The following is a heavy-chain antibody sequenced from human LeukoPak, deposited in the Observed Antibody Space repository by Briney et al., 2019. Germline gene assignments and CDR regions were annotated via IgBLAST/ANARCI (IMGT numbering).Heavy chain of an antibody. V-gene: IGHV4-61*02. Sequence: SETLSLTCSVSGDSIRSGSYYWSWIRQPAGRGLELIGRIYTSGTTHYNPSLKSRVTITVDTSKNQFSVKLTSVTAADTAIYYCARWYSSSTGDRFDSWGQGTQVTVSS. CDR2: IYTSGTT. D-gene: IGHD6-19*01. CDR1: GDSIRSGSYY. CDR3: ARWYSSSTGDRFDS. J-gene: IGHJ4*02.